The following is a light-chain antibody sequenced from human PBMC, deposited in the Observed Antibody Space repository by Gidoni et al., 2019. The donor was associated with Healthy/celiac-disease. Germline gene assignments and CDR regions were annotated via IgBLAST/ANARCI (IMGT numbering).Light chain of an antibody. J-gene: IGKJ2*01. Sequence: EIVLTQSPGTLSFSPGERATLSCRASQRVSRSYLAWYQQKPGQAPRLLIYGASRRATGIPHRFSGSGSGTDFTLTLSRLEPEDFAVYYCQQYGSSPMYTFXXXTKLEIK. V-gene: IGKV3-20*01. CDR2: GAS. CDR3: QQYGSSPMYT. CDR1: QRVSRSY.